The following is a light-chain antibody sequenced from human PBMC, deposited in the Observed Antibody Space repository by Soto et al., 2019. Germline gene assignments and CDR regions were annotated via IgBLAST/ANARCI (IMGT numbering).Light chain of an antibody. CDR3: QQANTFPLT. CDR1: QGIYNW. Sequence: DIQMTQSPSSVSASVGDRVTITCRASQGIYNWLAWYQQKPGKDPKILISAVSNLQSGVPSRFSGSGYGTDFTLTISSLQPEDFATYYCQQANTFPLTLGPGTKVDIK. CDR2: AVS. J-gene: IGKJ3*01. V-gene: IGKV1D-12*01.